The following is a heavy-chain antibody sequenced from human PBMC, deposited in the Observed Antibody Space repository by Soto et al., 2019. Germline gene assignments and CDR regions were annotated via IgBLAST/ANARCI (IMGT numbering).Heavy chain of an antibody. V-gene: IGHV4-39*02. D-gene: IGHD2-2*01. CDR3: ARWSLYCSTTNRPGFNWFDP. CDR2: IYYSGTT. J-gene: IGHJ5*02. CDR1: GGSIRTSSYY. Sequence: SETLSLTCTVSGGSIRTSSYYWGWIRQPPGKGLDWIGNIYYSGTTYYNPSLKSRVTMFIDTSKNHFSLKLSSVTAADTAVYYCARWSLYCSTTNRPGFNWFDPWGQATLVTVSS.